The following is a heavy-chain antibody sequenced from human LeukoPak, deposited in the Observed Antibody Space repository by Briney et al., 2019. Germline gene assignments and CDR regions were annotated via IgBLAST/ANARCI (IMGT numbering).Heavy chain of an antibody. CDR2: IIPILGIA. D-gene: IGHD5-18*01. J-gene: IGHJ4*02. V-gene: IGHV1-69*04. CDR1: GGTFSSYA. Sequence: SVRVSCKASGGTFSSYAISWVRQAPGQGLEWMGRIIPILGIANYAQKFQGRVTITADKSTSTAYMELSSLRSEDTAVYYCARVDTAMVIDYWGQGTLVTVSS. CDR3: ARVDTAMVIDY.